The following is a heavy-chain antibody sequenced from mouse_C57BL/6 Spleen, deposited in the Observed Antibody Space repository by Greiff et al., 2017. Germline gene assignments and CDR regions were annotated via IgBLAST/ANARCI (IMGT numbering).Heavy chain of an antibody. D-gene: IGHD1-1*01. CDR1: GYSITSGYY. J-gene: IGHJ2*01. V-gene: IGHV3-6*01. CDR2: ISYDGSN. Sequence: DVQLQESGPGLVKPSQSLSLTCSVTGYSITSGYYWNWIRQFPGNKLEWMGYISYDGSNNYNPSLKNRISITRDTSKNQFFLKLNSVTTEDTATYCCATLYYGSKDDYWGQGTTLTVSS. CDR3: ATLYYGSKDDY.